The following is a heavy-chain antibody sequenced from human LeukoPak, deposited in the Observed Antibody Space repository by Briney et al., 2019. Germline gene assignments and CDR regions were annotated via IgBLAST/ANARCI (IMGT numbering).Heavy chain of an antibody. D-gene: IGHD3-22*01. J-gene: IGHJ5*02. V-gene: IGHV4-39*01. CDR2: IYYAGNT. CDR3: ARHQHFYDGSGHYYLNWFDP. Sequence: PSETLSLTYTVSGGSISGSTYYGGWIRQPPGKGLEWIGSIYYAGNTNYNPSLKSRVIISVDTSKNQFSLKLPSVTAADTAVYYCARHQHFYDGSGHYYLNWFDPWGQGTRVTVSS. CDR1: GGSISGSTYY.